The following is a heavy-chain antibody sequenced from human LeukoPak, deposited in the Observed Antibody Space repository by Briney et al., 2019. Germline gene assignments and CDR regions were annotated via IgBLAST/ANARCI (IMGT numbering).Heavy chain of an antibody. V-gene: IGHV5-51*01. Sequence: GESLKISCKASGYSFTSYWIGWVRPMPGKGLEWMGVIYPGDSDTRYSPSFQGQVTISADKSINTAYLQWSSLKASDTAIYYCARRGEAMDPFDYWGQGTLVTVSS. D-gene: IGHD5-18*01. J-gene: IGHJ4*02. CDR3: ARRGEAMDPFDY. CDR2: IYPGDSDT. CDR1: GYSFTSYW.